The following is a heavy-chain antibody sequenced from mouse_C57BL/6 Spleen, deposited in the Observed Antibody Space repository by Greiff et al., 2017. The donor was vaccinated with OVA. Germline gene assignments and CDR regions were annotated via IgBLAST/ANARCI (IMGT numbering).Heavy chain of an antibody. J-gene: IGHJ1*03. CDR1: GFSLTSYG. D-gene: IGHD2-4*01. V-gene: IGHV2-2*01. CDR2: IWSGGST. Sequence: VQGVESGPGLVQPSQSLSITCTVSGFSLTSYGVHWVRQSPGKGLEWLGVIWSGGSTDYNAAFISRLSISKDNSKSQVFFKMNSLQADDTAIYYCARTPYDYDGNWYFDVWGTGTTVTVSS. CDR3: ARTPYDYDGNWYFDV.